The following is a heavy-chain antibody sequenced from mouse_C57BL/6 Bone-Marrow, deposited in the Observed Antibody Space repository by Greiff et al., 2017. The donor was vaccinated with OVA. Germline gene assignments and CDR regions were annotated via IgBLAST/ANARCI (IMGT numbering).Heavy chain of an antibody. CDR3: TSYGNFGY. D-gene: IGHD2-1*01. V-gene: IGHV14-4*01. J-gene: IGHJ2*01. CDR1: GFNIKDDY. Sequence: EVQLVESGAELVRPGASVKLSCTASGFNIKDDYMHWVKQRPEQGLEWIGWIDPENGDTEYASKFQGKATITADTSSNTAYLQLSSLTSEDTAVYYCTSYGNFGYWGQGTTLTVSS. CDR2: IDPENGDT.